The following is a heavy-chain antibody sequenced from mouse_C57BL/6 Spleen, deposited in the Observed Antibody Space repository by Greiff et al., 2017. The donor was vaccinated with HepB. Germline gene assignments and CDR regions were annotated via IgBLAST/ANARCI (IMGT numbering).Heavy chain of an antibody. Sequence: QVHVKQPGAELVRPGSSVKLSCKASGYTFTSYWMHWVKQRPIQGLEWIGNIDPSDSETHYNQKFKDKATLTVDKSSSTAYMQLSSLTSEDSAVYYCASHYYGSSPYFDYWGQGTTLTVSS. D-gene: IGHD1-1*01. V-gene: IGHV1-52*01. CDR2: IDPSDSET. J-gene: IGHJ2*01. CDR1: GYTFTSYW. CDR3: ASHYYGSSPYFDY.